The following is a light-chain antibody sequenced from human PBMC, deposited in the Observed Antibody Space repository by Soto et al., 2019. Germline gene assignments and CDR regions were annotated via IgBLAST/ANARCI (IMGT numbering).Light chain of an antibody. CDR1: QGIRNY. CDR2: LAS. Sequence: IQLTQSPSSLSASVGDRVTITCRASQGIRNYLAWYQQKPGKAPNLLIYLASTLQGGVPSRFSGSGSGTDFSLTISGLQPEDVATYYCQYLNSFPLTFGGRTKVELK. CDR3: QYLNSFPLT. V-gene: IGKV1-9*01. J-gene: IGKJ4*01.